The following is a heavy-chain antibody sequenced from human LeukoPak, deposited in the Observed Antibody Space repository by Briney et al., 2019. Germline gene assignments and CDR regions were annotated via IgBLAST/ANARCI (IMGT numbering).Heavy chain of an antibody. CDR2: INPSGGST. D-gene: IGHD2-21*02. J-gene: IGHJ6*02. CDR3: ASTRCGGDGASYYYYYYGMDV. Sequence: ASVKVSCKASGYTFTSYYMHWVRQAPGKGLEWMGIINPSGGSTSYAQKFQGRVTMTRDTSTSTVYMELSILRSEDTAVYDCASTRCGGDGASYYYYYYGMDVWGQGTTVTVSS. CDR1: GYTFTSYY. V-gene: IGHV1-46*01.